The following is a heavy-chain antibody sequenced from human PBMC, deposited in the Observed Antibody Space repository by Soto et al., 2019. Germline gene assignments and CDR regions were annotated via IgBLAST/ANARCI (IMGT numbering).Heavy chain of an antibody. J-gene: IGHJ4*02. CDR2: VFHTGTT. CDR1: GDSVSSPYS. V-gene: IGHV4-4*02. D-gene: IGHD6-19*01. Sequence: QVQLQESGPGLVKPSGTLSLTCAVSGDSVSSPYSWCWVRQPPGKGLEWIGEVFHTGTTSYNPSLRSRVTISMDKSNNQFSLELSYVTAADTAGYYWARRAGWYAVHSWGPGTLVIVSS. CDR3: ARRAGWYAVHS.